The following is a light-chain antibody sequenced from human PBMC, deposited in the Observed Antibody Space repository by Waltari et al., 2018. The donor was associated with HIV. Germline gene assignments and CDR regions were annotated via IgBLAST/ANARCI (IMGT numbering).Light chain of an antibody. CDR1: HRVLHSSNNNHY. CDR2: WAS. V-gene: IGKV4-1*01. J-gene: IGKJ2*01. Sequence: DIVMTQSPDSLAVSLAERATIHCMTIHRVLHSSNNNHYLAWYQQKPGQPPTLLIFWASTRDSGVPDRFSGSGSGTDFTLTISSLQAEDVAVYYCQQYHSTPNTFGQGTKVEIK. CDR3: QQYHSTPNT.